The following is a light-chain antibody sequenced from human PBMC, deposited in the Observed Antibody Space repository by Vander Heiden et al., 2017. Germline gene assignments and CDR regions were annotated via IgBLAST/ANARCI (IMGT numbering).Light chain of an antibody. CDR1: SSDVGSYNR. V-gene: IGLV2-18*02. CDR3: SSYTSSSTFVV. CDR2: EVS. J-gene: IGLJ2*01. Sequence: QSALTQPPSVSGSPGQPVTISCTGTSSDVGSYNRVSWYQQPPGTAPKLMIYEVSNRPSGVPDRFSGSKSGNTASLTISGLQAEDEADYYCSSYTSSSTFVVFGGGTKLTVL.